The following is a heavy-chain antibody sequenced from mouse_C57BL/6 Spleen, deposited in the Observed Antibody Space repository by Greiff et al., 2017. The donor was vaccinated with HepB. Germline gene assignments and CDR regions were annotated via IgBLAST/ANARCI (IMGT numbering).Heavy chain of an antibody. CDR2: INSNGGST. Sequence: DVMLVESGGGLVQPGGSLQLSCAASGFTFSSYGMSWVRQTPDKRLELVATINSNGGSTYYPDSVKGRFTISRDHAKNNLYLQMSSLKSEDTAMYYCARMARTINWGQGTTLTVSS. J-gene: IGHJ2*01. V-gene: IGHV5-6-3*01. CDR3: ARMARTIN. CDR1: GFTFSSYG.